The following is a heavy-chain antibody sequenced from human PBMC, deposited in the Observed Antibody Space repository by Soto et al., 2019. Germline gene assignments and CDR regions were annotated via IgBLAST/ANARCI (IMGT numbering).Heavy chain of an antibody. CDR2: ISAYSGNT. CDR1: GYTFTSYG. D-gene: IGHD6-19*01. J-gene: IGHJ6*02. CDR3: ARVKSVAGYYYGMDV. V-gene: IGHV1-18*01. Sequence: ASVKVSCKSSGYTFTSYGISWVRQAPGQGLEWMGWISAYSGNTNYAQKLQGRVTMTTDTSTSTAYMELRSLRSDDTAVYYCARVKSVAGYYYGMDVWGQGTTVTVSS.